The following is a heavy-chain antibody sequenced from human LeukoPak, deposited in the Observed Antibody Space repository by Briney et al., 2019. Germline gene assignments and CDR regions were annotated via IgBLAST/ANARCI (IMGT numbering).Heavy chain of an antibody. V-gene: IGHV3-15*01. CDR2: IKSKSDRGII. CDR1: GFTFSKAY. Sequence: GGSLRLSCAASGFTFSKAYMSWVRQAPGKGLEWVDHIKSKSDRGIIEYAAPVKGRFTISRDDSTNTLYLQMNSLKTEDTAGYYCTTDLGYDILAGYYRPFDYWGQGTLVTVSS. D-gene: IGHD3-9*01. J-gene: IGHJ4*02. CDR3: TTDLGYDILAGYYRPFDY.